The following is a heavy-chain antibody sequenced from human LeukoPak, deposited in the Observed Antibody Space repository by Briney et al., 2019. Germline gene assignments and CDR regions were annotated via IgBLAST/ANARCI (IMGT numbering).Heavy chain of an antibody. Sequence: GAAVKVSCKASGYTFNSYGINWVRQAPGQGLEWMGWINPYNGNTNYAQKLQGRVTMTTETSTSTAYMELRSLRSDDTAMYYCARDLDGSGSYYYWGQGTLVTVSS. CDR1: GYTFNSYG. D-gene: IGHD3-10*01. J-gene: IGHJ4*02. V-gene: IGHV1-18*01. CDR3: ARDLDGSGSYYY. CDR2: INPYNGNT.